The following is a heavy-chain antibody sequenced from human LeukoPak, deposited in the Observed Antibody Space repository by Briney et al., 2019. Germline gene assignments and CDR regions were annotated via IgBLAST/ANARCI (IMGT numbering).Heavy chain of an antibody. CDR1: GGSISSYY. V-gene: IGHV4-59*01. D-gene: IGHD2-15*01. CDR2: IYYSGST. Sequence: SETLSLTCTVSGGSISSYYWSWIRQPPGKGLEWIGYIYYSGSTNYNPSLKSRVTISVDTSKNQFCLKLSSVTAADAAVYYCARAAGYCSGGSCYYYYYYYMDVWGKGTTVTVSS. CDR3: ARAAGYCSGGSCYYYYYYYMDV. J-gene: IGHJ6*03.